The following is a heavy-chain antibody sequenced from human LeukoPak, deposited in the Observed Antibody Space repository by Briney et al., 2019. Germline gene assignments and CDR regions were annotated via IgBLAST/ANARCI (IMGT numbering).Heavy chain of an antibody. CDR2: MNPNSGNT. J-gene: IGHJ4*02. CDR1: GYTFTSYD. Sequence: ASVKVSCKAPGYTFTSYDINWVRQATGQGLEWMGWMNPNSGNTGYAQKFQGRVTMTRNTSISTAYMELSSLRSEDTAVYYCARGGRMITFGGVIVAFDYWGQGTLVTVSS. V-gene: IGHV1-8*01. D-gene: IGHD3-16*02. CDR3: ARGGRMITFGGVIVAFDY.